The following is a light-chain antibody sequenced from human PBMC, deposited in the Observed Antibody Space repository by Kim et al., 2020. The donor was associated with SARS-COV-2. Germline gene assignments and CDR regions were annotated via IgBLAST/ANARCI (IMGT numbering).Light chain of an antibody. V-gene: IGKV3-15*01. CDR3: QQYNYWPIT. J-gene: IGKJ4*01. CDR2: GTS. CDR1: QSVGRL. Sequence: VSPGARVTRPCRASQSVGRLLAWYQQKPGQAPTLLIYGTSTRATGLPARFSGSGSGTDFALTISSLQSEDFALYYCQQYNYWPITFGGGTRVEIK.